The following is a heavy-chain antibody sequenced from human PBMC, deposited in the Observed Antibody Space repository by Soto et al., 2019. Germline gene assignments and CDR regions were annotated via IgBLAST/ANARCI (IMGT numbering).Heavy chain of an antibody. CDR3: ARAAWTGVGPFGVVIDY. CDR1: GGSISSYY. CDR2: IYYSGST. J-gene: IGHJ4*02. D-gene: IGHD3-3*01. V-gene: IGHV4-59*01. Sequence: QVQLQESGPGLVKPSETLSLTCTVSGGSISSYYWSWIRQPPGKGLEWIGYIYYSGSTNYNPSLKSRVTISVDTSKNQFSLKLSSVTAADTAVYYCARAAWTGVGPFGVVIDYWGQGTLVTVSS.